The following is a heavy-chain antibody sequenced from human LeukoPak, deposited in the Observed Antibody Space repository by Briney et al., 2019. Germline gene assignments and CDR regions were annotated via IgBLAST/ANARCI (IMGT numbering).Heavy chain of an antibody. V-gene: IGHV3-11*01. CDR1: GFTFSDYY. J-gene: IGHJ4*02. Sequence: PGGSLRLPYAASGFTFSDYYMGWIRQAPGKGLEWVSYIDMSATTIYYADSVKGRFTISGDNAKNSLFLQMNSLRAEDTAVYYCAKDILAAGLFFDYWGQGALVTVSS. CDR3: AKDILAAGLFFDY. D-gene: IGHD6-13*01. CDR2: IDMSATTI.